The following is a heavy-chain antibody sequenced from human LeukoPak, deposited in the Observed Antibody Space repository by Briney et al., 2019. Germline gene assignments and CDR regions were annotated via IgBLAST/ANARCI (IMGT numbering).Heavy chain of an antibody. V-gene: IGHV1-69*06. CDR1: GGTFSSYA. CDR3: ARALGYCSGGSCPTGWFDP. CDR2: IIPIFGTA. D-gene: IGHD2-15*01. J-gene: IGHJ5*02. Sequence: VASVKVSCKASGGTFSSYAISWVRQAPGQGLEWMGGIIPIFGTANYAQKFQGRVTITADKSTSTAYMELSSLRSEDTAVYYCARALGYCSGGSCPTGWFDPWGQGTLVTVSS.